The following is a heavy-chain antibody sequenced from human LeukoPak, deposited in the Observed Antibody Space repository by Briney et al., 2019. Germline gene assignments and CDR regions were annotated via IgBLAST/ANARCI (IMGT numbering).Heavy chain of an antibody. D-gene: IGHD1-26*01. J-gene: IGHJ4*02. Sequence: PGGSLRLSCAASGFTFSSYAMSWVRQAPGKGLEWVSVISGSGGSTYYADSVKGRFTISRDSSKNTLYLQMNSLRAEDTAVYYCAKDRSGSYSGFDYWGQGTLVTVS. V-gene: IGHV3-23*01. CDR2: ISGSGGST. CDR1: GFTFSSYA. CDR3: AKDRSGSYSGFDY.